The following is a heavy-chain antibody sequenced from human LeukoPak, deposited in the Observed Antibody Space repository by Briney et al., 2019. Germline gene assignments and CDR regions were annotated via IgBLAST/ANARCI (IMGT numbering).Heavy chain of an antibody. CDR1: GFTFSNYG. CDR2: IWFDGSGT. J-gene: IGHJ4*02. D-gene: IGHD2/OR15-2a*01. Sequence: GGSLRLSCVASGFTFSNYGMPWVRQAPGRGLEWVAIIWFDGSGTYYADSVKGRVTFSRDNSKNTLYLQMNSLSAEDTAMYYCARHASTHYFDYWGQGTLVTVSS. CDR3: ARHASTHYFDY. V-gene: IGHV3-33*01.